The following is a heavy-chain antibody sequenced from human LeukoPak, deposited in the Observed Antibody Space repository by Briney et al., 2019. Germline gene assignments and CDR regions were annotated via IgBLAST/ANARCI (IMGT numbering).Heavy chain of an antibody. Sequence: ASVKVSCKASGYTFTSYYMHWVRQAPGQGLEWMGIINPSGGSTSYAQKFQGRVTMTRDTSTSTVYMELSSLRSDDTALYYCARVRGYYDSSGPRDYWGQGTLVTVSS. V-gene: IGHV1-46*01. CDR2: INPSGGST. D-gene: IGHD3-22*01. CDR1: GYTFTSYY. J-gene: IGHJ4*02. CDR3: ARVRGYYDSSGPRDY.